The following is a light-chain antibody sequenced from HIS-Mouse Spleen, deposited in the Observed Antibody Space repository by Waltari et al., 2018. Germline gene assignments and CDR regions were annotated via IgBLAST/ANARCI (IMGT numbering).Light chain of an antibody. V-gene: IGLV3-1*01. Sequence: SYELTQPPSVSVSPGQTASITCSGDKLGDKYACWYQKKPGQSPVLGIYQDSKRPSGNPERFSGSNSGNTATLTLSGTQAMDEADYYCQAWDSSTVVFGGGTKLTVL. J-gene: IGLJ2*01. CDR3: QAWDSSTVV. CDR1: KLGDKY. CDR2: QDS.